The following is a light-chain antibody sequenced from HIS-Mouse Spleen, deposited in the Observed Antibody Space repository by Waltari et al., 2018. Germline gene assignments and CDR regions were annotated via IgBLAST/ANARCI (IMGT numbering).Light chain of an antibody. Sequence: QSALTQPASVSGSPGQSITISCTGTSSYVGSYNLFPWYQQHPGKAPKLMIYEGSKRPSGVSNRFSGSKSGNTASLTISGLQAEDEADYYCCSYAGSSTYWVFGGGTKLTVL. V-gene: IGLV2-23*01. J-gene: IGLJ3*02. CDR1: SSYVGSYNL. CDR3: CSYAGSSTYWV. CDR2: EGS.